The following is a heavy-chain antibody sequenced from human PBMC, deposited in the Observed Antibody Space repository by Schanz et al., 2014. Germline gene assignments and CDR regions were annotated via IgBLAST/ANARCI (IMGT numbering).Heavy chain of an antibody. D-gene: IGHD4-17*01. V-gene: IGHV1-2*02. CDR1: GYTFTGYY. CDR2: INPNSGGT. Sequence: QVQLVQSGAEVRKPGASVKVSCKASGYTFTGYYMHWVRQAPGQGLEWMGRINPNSGGTNYAQKFQGRVTMTRDTSPSTAYMELSRLRSDDAAVYYCARELRLEYYFDFWGQGTQVTVSS. J-gene: IGHJ4*02. CDR3: ARELRLEYYFDF.